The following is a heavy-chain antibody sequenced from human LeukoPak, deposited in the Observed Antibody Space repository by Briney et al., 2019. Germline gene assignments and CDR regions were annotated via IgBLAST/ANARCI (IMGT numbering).Heavy chain of an antibody. CDR3: AKTVVPAAKEEDFDY. CDR2: ISHDGSNK. D-gene: IGHD2-2*01. CDR1: GSTFSSYG. Sequence: GGSLRLSCAASGSTFSSYGMHWVRQAPGKGLEWVAVISHDGSNKYYADSVKGRFTISRDNSKNTLYLQMNSLRAEDTAVYYCAKTVVPAAKEEDFDYWGQGTLVTVSS. V-gene: IGHV3-30*18. J-gene: IGHJ4*02.